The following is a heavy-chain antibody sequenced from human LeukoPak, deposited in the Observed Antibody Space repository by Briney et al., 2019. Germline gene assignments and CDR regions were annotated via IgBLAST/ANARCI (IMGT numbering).Heavy chain of an antibody. CDR1: GFTFSSYG. J-gene: IGHJ4*02. D-gene: IGHD2-8*02. Sequence: GGSLRLSCAASGFTFSSYGMHWVRQAPGKGLEWVANIRQDESERYYVDSVKGRFTISRDNAKNSLYLQVNSLRAEDTAVYYCARFLRYWYYFDYWGQGTLVTVSS. V-gene: IGHV3-7*01. CDR2: IRQDESER. CDR3: ARFLRYWYYFDY.